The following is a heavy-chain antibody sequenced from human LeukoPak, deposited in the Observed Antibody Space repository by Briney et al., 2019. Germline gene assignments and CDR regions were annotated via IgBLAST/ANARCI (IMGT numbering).Heavy chain of an antibody. J-gene: IGHJ4*02. V-gene: IGHV3-30*02. D-gene: IGHD2-2*01. CDR2: IRYDGSNK. Sequence: GGSLRLSCAASGFTFSSYGMHWVRQAPGKGLEWVAFIRYDGSNKYYADSVKGRFTISRDNSKNTLYLQMNSLRAEDTAVHYCAKDQDIVVVPAAPKSGYFDYWGQGTLVTVSS. CDR3: AKDQDIVVVPAAPKSGYFDY. CDR1: GFTFSSYG.